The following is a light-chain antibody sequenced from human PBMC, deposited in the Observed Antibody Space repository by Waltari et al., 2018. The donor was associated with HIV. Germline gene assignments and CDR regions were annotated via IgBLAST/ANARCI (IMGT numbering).Light chain of an antibody. CDR3: QQYNNWPGT. CDR1: QSVSSN. Sequence: EIVLTQTPATLSGSPGERATLSCRASQSVSSNLAWYQQKPGQAPRLLIYGASTRATGIPARFSGSGSGTEFTLTISSLQSEDFAVYYCQQYNNWPGTFGQGTKLEIK. CDR2: GAS. J-gene: IGKJ2*01. V-gene: IGKV3-15*01.